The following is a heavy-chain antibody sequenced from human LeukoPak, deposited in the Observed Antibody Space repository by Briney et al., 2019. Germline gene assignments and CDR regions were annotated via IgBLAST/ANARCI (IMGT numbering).Heavy chain of an antibody. V-gene: IGHV3-30*04. Sequence: GGSLRLSCAASGFTFSSYAMHWVRQAPGKGLEWVAVISYDGSNKYYADSVRGRFTISRDNSKNTLYLQMNSLRAEDTAVYYCARNRPYYYGSGSYSWFDPWGQGTLVTVSS. CDR2: ISYDGSNK. CDR3: ARNRPYYYGSGSYSWFDP. J-gene: IGHJ5*02. CDR1: GFTFSSYA. D-gene: IGHD3-10*01.